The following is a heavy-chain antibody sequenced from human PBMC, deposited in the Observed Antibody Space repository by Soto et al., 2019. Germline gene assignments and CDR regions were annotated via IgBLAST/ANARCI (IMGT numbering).Heavy chain of an antibody. D-gene: IGHD3-9*01. J-gene: IGHJ6*04. CDR2: ISYDGSNK. CDR3: AKEEGDDLRYFDWFMSGMDV. CDR1: GFTSSSYG. Sequence: LRLSCAASGFTSSSYGMHWVRQAPGKGLEWVAVISYDGSNKYYADSVKGRFTISRDNSKNTLYLQMNSLRAEDTAVYYCAKEEGDDLRYFDWFMSGMDVWGKGTPVTVS. V-gene: IGHV3-30*18.